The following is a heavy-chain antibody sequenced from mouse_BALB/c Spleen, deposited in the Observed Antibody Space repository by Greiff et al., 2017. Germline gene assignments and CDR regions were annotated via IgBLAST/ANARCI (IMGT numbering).Heavy chain of an antibody. CDR3: AREGANFFDY. V-gene: IGHV5-6-3*01. Sequence: EVHLVESGGGLVQPGGSLKLSCAASGFTFSSYGMSWVRQTPDKRLELVATINSNGGSTYYPDSVKGRFTISRDNAKNTLYLQMSSLKSEDTAMYYCAREGANFFDYWGQGTTLTVSS. CDR1: GFTFSSYG. D-gene: IGHD3-1*01. CDR2: INSNGGST. J-gene: IGHJ2*01.